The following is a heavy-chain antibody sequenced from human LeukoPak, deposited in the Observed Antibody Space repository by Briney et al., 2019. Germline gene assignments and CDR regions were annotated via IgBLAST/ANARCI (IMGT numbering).Heavy chain of an antibody. CDR2: FNHRGSS. CDR1: GGSFSGYY. V-gene: IGHV4-34*01. D-gene: IGHD2-15*01. Sequence: PSETLSLTCGVFGGSFSGYYWTWLRQPPGKGLDWMGQFNHRGSSHYNPSLRSRVTISVDTSKTQFSLKLTSVTAADTAVYYCARDKFCSDTGSCNIGLFDFWGQGALVTVSS. CDR3: ARDKFCSDTGSCNIGLFDF. J-gene: IGHJ4*02.